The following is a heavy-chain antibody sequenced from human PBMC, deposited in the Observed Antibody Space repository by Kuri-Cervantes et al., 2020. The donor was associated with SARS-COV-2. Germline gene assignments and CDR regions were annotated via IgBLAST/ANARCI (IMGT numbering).Heavy chain of an antibody. V-gene: IGHV1-46*01. CDR2: INPSGGST. Sequence: ASVKVSCKASGYTFTGYYMHWVRQAPGQGLEWMGIINPSGGSTSYAQKFQGRVTMTRDTSTSTVYMELSSLRSEDTAVYYCARVLEWLLSPMDVWGKGTTVTVSS. D-gene: IGHD3-3*01. CDR1: GYTFTGYY. J-gene: IGHJ6*03. CDR3: ARVLEWLLSPMDV.